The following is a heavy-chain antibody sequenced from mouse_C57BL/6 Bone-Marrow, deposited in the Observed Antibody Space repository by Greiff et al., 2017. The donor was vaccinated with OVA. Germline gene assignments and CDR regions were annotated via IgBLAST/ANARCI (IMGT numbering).Heavy chain of an antibody. Sequence: EVQLVESGGGLVKPGGSLKLSCAASGFTFSDYGMHWVRQAPEKGLEWVAYISSGSSTIYYADTVKGRFTISRDNAKNTLFLQMTSLRSEDTAMYYCASPITTVVATRYFDVWGTGTTVTVSS. CDR3: ASPITTVVATRYFDV. J-gene: IGHJ1*03. V-gene: IGHV5-17*01. CDR2: ISSGSSTI. CDR1: GFTFSDYG. D-gene: IGHD1-1*01.